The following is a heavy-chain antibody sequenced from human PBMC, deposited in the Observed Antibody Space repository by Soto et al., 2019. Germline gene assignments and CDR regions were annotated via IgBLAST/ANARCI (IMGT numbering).Heavy chain of an antibody. Sequence: SETLSLTCTVSGGSISSYYWSWIRQPPGKGLEWIGYIYYSGSTNYNPSLKSRVTISVDTSKNQFSLKLSSVTAADTAVYYCARDSRDVYFNYWDPGTLVTVSS. CDR3: ARDSRDVYFNY. CDR1: GGSISSYY. J-gene: IGHJ4*02. V-gene: IGHV4-59*01. CDR2: IYYSGST.